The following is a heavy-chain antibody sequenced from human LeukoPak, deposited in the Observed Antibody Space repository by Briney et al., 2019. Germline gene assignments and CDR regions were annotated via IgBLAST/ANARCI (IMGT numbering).Heavy chain of an antibody. J-gene: IGHJ4*02. Sequence: NTSETLSLTCAVYGGSFSGYYWSWIRQPPGKGLEWIGEINHSGSTNYNPSLKSRVTISVDTSKNQFSLKLSSVTAADTAVYYCARGPPALWFGELLGDFDYWGQGTLVTVSS. V-gene: IGHV4-34*01. CDR3: ARGPPALWFGELLGDFDY. D-gene: IGHD3-10*01. CDR1: GGSFSGYY. CDR2: INHSGST.